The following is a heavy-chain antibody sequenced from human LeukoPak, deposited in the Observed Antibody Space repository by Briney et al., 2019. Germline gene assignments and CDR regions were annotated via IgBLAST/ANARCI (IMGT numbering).Heavy chain of an antibody. CDR1: GGSFSGYY. CDR3: ARGGSNWVKHDY. Sequence: SETLSLTCAVYGGSFSGYYWSWIRQPPGKGLEWILEINHSGSTNYNPSLKSRVTISVDTSKNEFSLMLSYVTAADTAVYYCARGGSNWVKHDYWGEGTLVTVSS. D-gene: IGHD4-23*01. V-gene: IGHV4-34*01. CDR2: INHSGST. J-gene: IGHJ4*02.